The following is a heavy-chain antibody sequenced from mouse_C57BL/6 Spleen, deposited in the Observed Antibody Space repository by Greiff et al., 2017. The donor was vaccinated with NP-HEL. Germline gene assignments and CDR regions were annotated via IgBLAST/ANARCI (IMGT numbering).Heavy chain of an antibody. CDR1: GYTFTDYW. D-gene: IGHD2-1*01. CDR3: ARGLIFYGNCALAY. CDR2: IYPGSGST. J-gene: IGHJ3*01. Sequence: QVQLQQPGAELVKPGASVKMSCKASGYTFTDYWMTWVKQRPGQGLEWIGDIYPGSGSTNYNEKFKSKATLTVDTSSSTAYMQLSSLTSEDSAVYYGARGLIFYGNCALAYWGQGTLVTVSA. V-gene: IGHV1-55*01.